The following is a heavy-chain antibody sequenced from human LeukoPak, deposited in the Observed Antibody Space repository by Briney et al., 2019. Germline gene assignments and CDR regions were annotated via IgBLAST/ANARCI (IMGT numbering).Heavy chain of an antibody. J-gene: IGHJ4*02. Sequence: ASVKVSCKVSGYTLTELSMHWVRQALGKGLEWMGGFDPEDGETIYAQKFQGRVTMTEDTSTDTAYMELGSLRSEDTAVYYCATGGSGWYDLPYFDYWGQGTLVTVSS. CDR1: GYTLTELS. CDR2: FDPEDGET. CDR3: ATGGSGWYDLPYFDY. D-gene: IGHD6-19*01. V-gene: IGHV1-24*01.